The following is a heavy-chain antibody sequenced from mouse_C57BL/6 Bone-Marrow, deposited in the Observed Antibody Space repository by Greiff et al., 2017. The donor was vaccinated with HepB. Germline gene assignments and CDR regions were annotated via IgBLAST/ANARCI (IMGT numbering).Heavy chain of an antibody. V-gene: IGHV1-26*01. CDR2: INPNNGGT. D-gene: IGHD3-2*02. Sequence: EVQLQQSGPELVKPGASVKISCKASGYTFTDYYMNWVKQSHGKSLEWIGDINPNNGGTSYNQKFKGKATLTVDKSSSTAYMELRSLTSEDSAVYYCARGVRLDYWGQGTTLTDSS. CDR3: ARGVRLDY. CDR1: GYTFTDYY. J-gene: IGHJ2*01.